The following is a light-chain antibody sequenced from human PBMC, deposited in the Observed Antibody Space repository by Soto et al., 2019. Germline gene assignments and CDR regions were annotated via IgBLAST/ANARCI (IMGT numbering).Light chain of an antibody. Sequence: QSALTQPASVSGSPGQSITLSCTGTSSDVGNHNYVSWYQHHPGKAPKLVIYDVSNRPSGVSNRFSGSKSGNTASLTISGLQAEDEADDYCSSCTSSRTSVVFGGGTKVTVL. J-gene: IGLJ2*01. CDR1: SSDVGNHNY. CDR2: DVS. CDR3: SSCTSSRTSVV. V-gene: IGLV2-14*03.